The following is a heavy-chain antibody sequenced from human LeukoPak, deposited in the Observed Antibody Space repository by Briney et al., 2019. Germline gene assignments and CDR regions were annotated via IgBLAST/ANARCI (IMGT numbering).Heavy chain of an antibody. CDR2: IYHDGST. J-gene: IGHJ6*02. CDR1: GGSVNSGGYS. CDR3: ARDDEITIFGVVIPSGGMDV. Sequence: SQTLSLTCAVSGGSVNSGGYSWSWIRQPPGKGLEWIGYIYHDGSTYYNPSLKSRVTMSVDTSKNQFSLKLSSVTAADTAVYYCARDDEITIFGVVIPSGGMDVWGQGTTVTVSS. D-gene: IGHD3-3*01. V-gene: IGHV4-30-2*01.